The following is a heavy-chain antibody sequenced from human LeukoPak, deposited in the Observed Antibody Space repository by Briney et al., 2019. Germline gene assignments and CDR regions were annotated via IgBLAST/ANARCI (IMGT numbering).Heavy chain of an antibody. Sequence: VASVKVSCKTSGYTFTGYYMHWVRQAPGQGLEWMGWINPNSGGTNYAQKFQGRVTMTTDTSTSTAYMELRSLRSDDTAVYYCARDLFGLRERLIGYWGQGTLVTVSS. J-gene: IGHJ4*02. CDR3: ARDLFGLRERLIGY. D-gene: IGHD3-3*01. V-gene: IGHV1-2*02. CDR1: GYTFTGYY. CDR2: INPNSGGT.